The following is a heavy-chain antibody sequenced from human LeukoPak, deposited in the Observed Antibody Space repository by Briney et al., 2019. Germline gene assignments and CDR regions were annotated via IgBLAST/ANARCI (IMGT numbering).Heavy chain of an antibody. Sequence: SETLSLTCTVSGGSISSYYWSWIWQPPGKGLEWIGYIYYSGSTNYNPSLKSRVTISVDTSKNQFSLKLSSVTAADTAVYYCAKGSSGYYPYSFDYWGQGTLVTLSS. CDR2: IYYSGST. J-gene: IGHJ4*02. D-gene: IGHD3-22*01. CDR3: AKGSSGYYPYSFDY. V-gene: IGHV4-59*01. CDR1: GGSISSYY.